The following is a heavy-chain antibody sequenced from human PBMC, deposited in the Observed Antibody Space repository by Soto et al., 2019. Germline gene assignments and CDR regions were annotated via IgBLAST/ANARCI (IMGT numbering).Heavy chain of an antibody. D-gene: IGHD6-13*01. CDR2: ISGSGGST. CDR3: AKEGQQLGGGYFDY. V-gene: IGHV3-23*01. Sequence: EVQLLESGGGLVQPGGSLRLSCAASGFTFSSYAMSWVRQAPGKGLEWVSAISGSGGSTYYADSVKGRFTISRDNSKNPLDRQMNSLRGEDTAVYYCAKEGQQLGGGYFDYWGQGTLVTVSS. CDR1: GFTFSSYA. J-gene: IGHJ4*02.